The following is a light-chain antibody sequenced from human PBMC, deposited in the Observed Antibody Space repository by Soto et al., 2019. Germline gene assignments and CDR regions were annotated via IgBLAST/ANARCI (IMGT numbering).Light chain of an antibody. CDR2: DVS. CDR3: SSFTSSRTLLLA. J-gene: IGLJ1*01. Sequence: ALTEPASVSGSPGQSFTISCNGNSSDVGGYNYVSWYQQHPGKVPKLMIYDVSNRPSGVSNRFSGSKSGNTASLTISGLQAEVEAEYYCSSFTSSRTLLLAVGTGRKVPV. V-gene: IGLV2-14*01. CDR1: SSDVGGYNY.